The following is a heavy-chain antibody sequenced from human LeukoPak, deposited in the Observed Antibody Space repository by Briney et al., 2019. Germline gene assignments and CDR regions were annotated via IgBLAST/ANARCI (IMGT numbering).Heavy chain of an antibody. J-gene: IGHJ4*02. Sequence: GGSLRLSCAASGFTFSSYDMHWVRQAPGKGLEWVSAIGTAGDTYYPGSVKGRFTISRENAKNSLYLQMNSLRAGDTAVYYCARRGEGSYSFDYWGQGTLVTVSS. CDR1: GFTFSSYD. D-gene: IGHD3-10*01. CDR2: IGTAGDT. V-gene: IGHV3-13*01. CDR3: ARRGEGSYSFDY.